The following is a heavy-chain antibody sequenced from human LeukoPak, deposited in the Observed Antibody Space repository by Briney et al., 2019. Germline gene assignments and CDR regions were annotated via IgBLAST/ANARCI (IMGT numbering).Heavy chain of an antibody. CDR3: ARDDYVWGSFRYSY. J-gene: IGHJ4*02. CDR1: GFGFTDHW. CDR2: IYPSDSDT. V-gene: IGHV5-51*01. Sequence: GESLKISCKGSGFGFTDHWIGWVRQMPGKGLEWMGLIYPSDSDTRYSPSFQGQVTMSADKSINTAYLEWSSLKASDTAMYYCARDDYVWGSFRYSYWGQGTLVTVSS. D-gene: IGHD3-16*02.